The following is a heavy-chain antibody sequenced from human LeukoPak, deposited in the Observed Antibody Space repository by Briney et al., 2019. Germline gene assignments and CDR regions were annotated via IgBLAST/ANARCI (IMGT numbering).Heavy chain of an antibody. CDR3: ARRPGIECYFDY. CDR1: GFTFSDYH. Sequence: GGSLRLSCAASGFTFSDYHMSWIRQAPGKGLEWVSYISSSSDYTNYADSVKGRFTISRDNAKKSLYLQMDSLRAEDTAVYYCARRPGIECYFDYWGQGTLVTVSS. J-gene: IGHJ4*02. D-gene: IGHD3-10*01. V-gene: IGHV3-11*03. CDR2: ISSSSDYT.